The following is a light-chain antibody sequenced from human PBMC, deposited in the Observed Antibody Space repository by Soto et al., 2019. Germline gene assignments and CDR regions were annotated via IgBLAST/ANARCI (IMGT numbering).Light chain of an antibody. J-gene: IGKJ3*01. CDR2: DAS. Sequence: DIQMTQSPSTLSASVGDRVTITCRASQSISSWLAWYQQKPGKAPKLLIYDASSLESGVPSRFSGSASGTEFTLTISSLQPDDFSTYYCQQYNSYITFGPGTKVDIK. CDR1: QSISSW. V-gene: IGKV1-5*01. CDR3: QQYNSYIT.